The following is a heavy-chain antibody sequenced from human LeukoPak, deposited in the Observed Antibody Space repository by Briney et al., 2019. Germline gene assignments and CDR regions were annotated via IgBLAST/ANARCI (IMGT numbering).Heavy chain of an antibody. CDR2: IYTSGST. J-gene: IGHJ4*02. Sequence: SQTLSLTCSVSGGSISSGSYYWSWIRQPAGKGLEWIGRIYTSGSTNYNPSLKSRVTISVDTSKNQFSLKLSSVTAADTAVYYCARVALESPPDYWGQGTLVTVSS. D-gene: IGHD3-3*01. V-gene: IGHV4-61*02. CDR3: ARVALESPPDY. CDR1: GGSISSGSYY.